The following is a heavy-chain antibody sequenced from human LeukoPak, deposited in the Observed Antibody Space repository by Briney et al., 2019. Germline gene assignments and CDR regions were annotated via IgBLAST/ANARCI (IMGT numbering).Heavy chain of an antibody. CDR1: GYTFTGYY. J-gene: IGHJ3*02. CDR3: ARPYDFCSDSDAFDI. V-gene: IGHV1-2*02. Sequence: GASVKVSCKASGYTFTGYYMHWVRQAPGQGLEWMGWINPNSGGTNYAQKFQGRVAMTRDTSISTAYMELSRLRSDDTAVYYCARPYDFCSDSDAFDIWGQGTMVTVSS. CDR2: INPNSGGT. D-gene: IGHD3-3*01.